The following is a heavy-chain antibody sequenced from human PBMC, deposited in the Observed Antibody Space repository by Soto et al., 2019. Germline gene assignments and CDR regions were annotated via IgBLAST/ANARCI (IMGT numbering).Heavy chain of an antibody. Sequence: QVQLVQSGGEVKKPGASVKVSCKASGYSFNTYGISWVREAPGQPLEWMGWISVNKGITNYAQKFQGRIIMTTDTSTSTAYMELRSRRSDDTAVYYCARVWVRVEVDFWGQGTLVTVSS. J-gene: IGHJ4*02. CDR3: ARVWVRVEVDF. CDR1: GYSFNTYG. CDR2: ISVNKGIT. V-gene: IGHV1-18*01. D-gene: IGHD3-10*01.